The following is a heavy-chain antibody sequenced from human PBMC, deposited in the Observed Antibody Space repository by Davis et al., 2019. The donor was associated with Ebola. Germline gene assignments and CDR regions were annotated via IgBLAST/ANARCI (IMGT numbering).Heavy chain of an antibody. J-gene: IGHJ3*02. Sequence: PSETLSLTCAVYGGSFSGYYWSWIRQPPGKGLEWIGEINHSGSTNYNPSLKSRVTISVDTSKNQFSLKLSSVTAADTAVYYCARPTYYDFWSGYYTSDAFDIWGQGTMVTVSS. V-gene: IGHV4-34*01. D-gene: IGHD3-3*01. CDR1: GGSFSGYY. CDR3: ARPTYYDFWSGYYTSDAFDI. CDR2: INHSGST.